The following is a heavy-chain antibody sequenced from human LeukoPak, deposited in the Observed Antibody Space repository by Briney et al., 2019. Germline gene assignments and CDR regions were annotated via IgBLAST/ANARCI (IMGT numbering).Heavy chain of an antibody. J-gene: IGHJ4*02. CDR2: ISYDGSNK. Sequence: GGSLRLSCAASGFTFSSYAMHWVRQAPGKGLEWVAVISYDGSNKYYADSVKGRFTISRDNSRNMVYLQMSSLRAEDTAVYYCARTRGSHPSPFDSWGQDTPVTVSS. CDR1: GFTFSSYA. CDR3: ARTRGSHPSPFDS. D-gene: IGHD3-10*01. V-gene: IGHV3-30*14.